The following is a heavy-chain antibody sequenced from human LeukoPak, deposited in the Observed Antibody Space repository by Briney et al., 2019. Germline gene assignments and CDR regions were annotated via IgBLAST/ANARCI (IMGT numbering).Heavy chain of an antibody. D-gene: IGHD3-22*01. CDR2: IYSGGST. CDR1: GFTVSSNY. Sequence: PGGSLRLSCAASGFTVSSNYMSWVRQAPGKGLEWVSVIYSGGSTYYADSVKGRFAISRDNSKNTLYLQMNSLRAEDTAVYYCAKDPNYYDSSGHPNYFDYWGQGTLVTVSS. J-gene: IGHJ4*02. V-gene: IGHV3-53*01. CDR3: AKDPNYYDSSGHPNYFDY.